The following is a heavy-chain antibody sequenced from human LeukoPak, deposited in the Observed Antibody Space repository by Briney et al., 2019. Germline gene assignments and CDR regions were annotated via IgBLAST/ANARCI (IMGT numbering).Heavy chain of an antibody. D-gene: IGHD3-10*01. Sequence: GGSLRLSCAASGFTFSSYGMHWVRQAPGEGLEWVAFIRYDGSNKYYADSVKGRFTISRDNSKNTLYLQMNSLRAEDTAVYYCAKDPYDYYGSVEPYYFDYWGQGTLVTVSS. CDR2: IRYDGSNK. J-gene: IGHJ4*02. CDR3: AKDPYDYYGSVEPYYFDY. V-gene: IGHV3-30*02. CDR1: GFTFSSYG.